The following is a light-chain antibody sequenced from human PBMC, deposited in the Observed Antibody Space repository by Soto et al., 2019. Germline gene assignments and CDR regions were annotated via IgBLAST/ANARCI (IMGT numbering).Light chain of an antibody. V-gene: IGLV2-18*02. CDR2: EVN. CDR3: SSYTSSSTVV. CDR1: SSDIGTYNR. J-gene: IGLJ2*01. Sequence: QSALTQPPSVPGSPGQSVTISCTGTSSDIGTYNRVSWYQQPPGTAPKVMMYEVNNRPSGVPDRFSGSKSGNTASLTISGLQAEDEADYYCSSYTSSSTVVFGGGTKLTVL.